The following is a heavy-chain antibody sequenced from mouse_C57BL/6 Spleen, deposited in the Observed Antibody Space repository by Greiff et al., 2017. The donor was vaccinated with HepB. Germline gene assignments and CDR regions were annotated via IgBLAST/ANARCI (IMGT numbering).Heavy chain of an antibody. V-gene: IGHV5-4*01. CDR2: ISDGGSYT. Sequence: EVQLVESGGGLEKPGGSLKLSCAASGFTFSSYAMSWVRQTPEKRLEWVATISDGGSYTYYPDNVKGRFTISRDNAKNNLYLQMSHLKSEDTAMYYCARDGNYGFDYWGQGTTLTVSS. J-gene: IGHJ2*01. CDR3: ARDGNYGFDY. D-gene: IGHD2-1*01. CDR1: GFTFSSYA.